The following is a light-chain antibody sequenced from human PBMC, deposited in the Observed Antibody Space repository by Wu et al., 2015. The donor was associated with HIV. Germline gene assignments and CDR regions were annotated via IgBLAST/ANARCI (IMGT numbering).Light chain of an antibody. Sequence: EILLTQSPDTLSLSPGERATLSCRASQSVGNNYLAWYQQKPGQAPRLLIYGASNRAAGIPDRFSGSGSGTDFALTISSLQPEDFAFYYCQQFSDSPLTFGQGTRLEI. CDR1: QSVGNNY. J-gene: IGKJ5*01. CDR3: QQFSDSPLT. CDR2: GAS. V-gene: IGKV3-20*01.